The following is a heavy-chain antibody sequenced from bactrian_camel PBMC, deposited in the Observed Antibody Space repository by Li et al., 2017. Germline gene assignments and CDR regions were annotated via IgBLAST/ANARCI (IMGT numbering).Heavy chain of an antibody. CDR1: GYTVSSNC. CDR2: TDRTGRGT. V-gene: IGHV3S1*01. Sequence: VQLVESGGGSVQAGGSLRLSCAASGYTVSSNCMGWFRQAPGKAREGIAGTDRTGRGTYYAGSVKGRFTISQDTAKNTLYLQMNSLKSEDTALYYCAKALGAGNYYTGEYGYWGQGTQVTVS. D-gene: IGHD2*01. CDR3: AKALGAGNYYTGEYGY. J-gene: IGHJ4*01.